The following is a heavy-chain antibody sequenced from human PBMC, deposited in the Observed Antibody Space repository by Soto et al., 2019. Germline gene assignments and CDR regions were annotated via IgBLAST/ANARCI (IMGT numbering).Heavy chain of an antibody. CDR2: ISAYNGNT. J-gene: IGHJ6*02. CDR1: GYTFTSYG. D-gene: IGHD2-21*02. CDR3: ARVAIVVVTAIDYYYGMDV. Sequence: ASVKVSCKASGYTFTSYGISWVRQAPGQGLEWMGWISAYNGNTNYAQKLQGRVTMTTDTSTSTAYMELRSLRSDDTAVYYCARVAIVVVTAIDYYYGMDVWGQGTTVTVSS. V-gene: IGHV1-18*01.